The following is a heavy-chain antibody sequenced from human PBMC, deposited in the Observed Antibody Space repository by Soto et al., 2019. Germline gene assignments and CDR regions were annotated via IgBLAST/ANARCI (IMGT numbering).Heavy chain of an antibody. D-gene: IGHD1-20*01. Sequence: GGSLRLSCAASGFTFSSYWMHWVRQAPGKGLVWVSRINSDGSSTSYADSVKGRFTISRDNAKNTLYLQMNSLRAEDTAVYYCARANWNDGGYWLDPWGQGTLVTISS. CDR1: GFTFSSYW. J-gene: IGHJ5*02. CDR3: ARANWNDGGYWLDP. V-gene: IGHV3-74*01. CDR2: INSDGSST.